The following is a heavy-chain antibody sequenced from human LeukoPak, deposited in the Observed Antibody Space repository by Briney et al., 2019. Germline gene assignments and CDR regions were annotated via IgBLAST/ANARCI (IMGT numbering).Heavy chain of an antibody. CDR3: ARERYSGNYFWDY. CDR1: GGTFSSYA. CDR2: INPNSGGT. V-gene: IGHV1-2*02. J-gene: IGHJ4*02. D-gene: IGHD1-26*01. Sequence: ASVKVSCKASGGTFSSYAISWVRQAPGQGLEWMGWINPNSGGTNFAQKFQGRVTMTRDTSISTAYMELSRLRSDDTAVYYCARERYSGNYFWDYWGQGTLVTVSS.